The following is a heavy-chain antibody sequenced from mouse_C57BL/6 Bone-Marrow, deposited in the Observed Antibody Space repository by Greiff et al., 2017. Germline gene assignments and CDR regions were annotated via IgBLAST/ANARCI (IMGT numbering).Heavy chain of an antibody. V-gene: IGHV5-6*02. D-gene: IGHD1-1*01. CDR1: GFTFSSYG. J-gene: IGHJ2*01. CDR3: ARRGTTPRFDY. Sequence: DVKLQESGGDLVKPGGSLKLSCAASGFTFSSYGMSWVRPTPDKRLEWVATISSGGSYTYYPDSVTGRFTISRDNAKITLYLQMSSLKAENTAMYYCARRGTTPRFDYWGQGTTLTVSS. CDR2: ISSGGSYT.